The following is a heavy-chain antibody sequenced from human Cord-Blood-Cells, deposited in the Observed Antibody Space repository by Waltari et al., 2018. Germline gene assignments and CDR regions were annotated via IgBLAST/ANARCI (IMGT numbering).Heavy chain of an antibody. CDR2: IYSGGST. CDR3: AANWGFYYYYGMDV. V-gene: IGHV3-53*02. Sequence: EVQLVETGGGLIQPGGSLSLSCAASGFTVSSNYMSWVRQAPGKGLEWVSVIYSGGSTYYADSVKGRFTISRDNSKNTLYLQMNSLRAEDTAVYYCAANWGFYYYYGMDVWGQGTTVTVSS. CDR1: GFTVSSNY. D-gene: IGHD7-27*01. J-gene: IGHJ6*02.